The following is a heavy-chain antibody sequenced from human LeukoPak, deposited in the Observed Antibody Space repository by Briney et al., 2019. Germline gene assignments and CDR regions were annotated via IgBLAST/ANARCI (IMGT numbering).Heavy chain of an antibody. J-gene: IGHJ4*02. Sequence: ASVKVSCKASGYTFTGYYMHWVRQAPGQGLEWMGRINPNSGGTNYAQKFQGRVTMTRDTSISTAYMELSRLRSDDTAVYYCARDAVAYCGGDCYPESWCQGTLVTVSS. D-gene: IGHD2-21*02. CDR3: ARDAVAYCGGDCYPES. CDR2: INPNSGGT. CDR1: GYTFTGYY. V-gene: IGHV1-2*06.